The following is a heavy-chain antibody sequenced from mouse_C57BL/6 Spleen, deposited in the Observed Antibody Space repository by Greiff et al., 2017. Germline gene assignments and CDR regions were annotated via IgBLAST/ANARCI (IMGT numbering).Heavy chain of an antibody. CDR1: GYAFTNYL. CDR3: ASLGWDEGGAMDY. J-gene: IGHJ4*01. CDR2: INPGSGGT. Sequence: VQLQQSGAELVRPGTSVKVSCKASGYAFTNYLIEWVKQRPGQGLEWIGVINPGSGGTNYNEKFKGKATLTADKSSSTAYMQLSSLTSEDSAVYFCASLGWDEGGAMDYWGQGTSVTVSS. V-gene: IGHV1-54*01. D-gene: IGHD4-1*01.